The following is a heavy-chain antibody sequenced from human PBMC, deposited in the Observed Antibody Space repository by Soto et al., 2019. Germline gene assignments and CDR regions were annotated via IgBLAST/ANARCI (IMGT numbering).Heavy chain of an antibody. Sequence: SETLSLTCTVSGGSLNNYYLSWIRQSPGKGLEWIGYIYYSGTTNYNPSLKSRVTISIDRSENQFSLKVSSVAAADTAVYFCTRATYYRYYFDVWGHGTLVTVSS. V-gene: IGHV4-59*01. J-gene: IGHJ4*01. CDR3: TRATYYRYYFDV. D-gene: IGHD3-10*01. CDR2: IYYSGTT. CDR1: GGSLNNYY.